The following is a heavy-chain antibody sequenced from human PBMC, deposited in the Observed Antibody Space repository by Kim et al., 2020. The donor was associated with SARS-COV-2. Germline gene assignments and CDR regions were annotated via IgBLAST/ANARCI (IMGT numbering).Heavy chain of an antibody. D-gene: IGHD1-26*01. Sequence: GGSLRLSCAASGFTFSSHWMHWVRQAPGKGPVWVSRINADRSVIEYAASVKGRFTISRDNAKSTLDLQMNSLRPEDTAVYYCARGSGIYVFDSRGQG. CDR2: INADRSVI. V-gene: IGHV3-74*01. J-gene: IGHJ4*02. CDR3: ARGSGIYVFDS. CDR1: GFTFSSHW.